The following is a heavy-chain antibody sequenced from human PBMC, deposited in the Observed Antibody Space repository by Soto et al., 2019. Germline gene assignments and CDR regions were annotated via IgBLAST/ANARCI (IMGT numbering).Heavy chain of an antibody. V-gene: IGHV5-51*01. CDR1: GYSFTSYW. CDR3: ARQDTAMATGYYYYGMDV. Sequence: PGESLKISCKGSGYSFTSYWIGWVRQMPGKGLEWMGIIYPGDSDTRYSPSFQGQVTISADKSISTAYLQWSSLKASDTAMYYCARQDTAMATGYYYYGMDVCGQGTTVTVSS. D-gene: IGHD5-18*01. CDR2: IYPGDSDT. J-gene: IGHJ6*02.